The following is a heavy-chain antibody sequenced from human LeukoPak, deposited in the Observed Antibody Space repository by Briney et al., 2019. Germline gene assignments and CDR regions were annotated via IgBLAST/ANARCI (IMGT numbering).Heavy chain of an antibody. D-gene: IGHD5-24*01. J-gene: IGHJ3*02. V-gene: IGHV1-69*06. CDR2: IIPIFGAA. CDR1: GGTFSSYA. Sequence: SVKVSCKASGGTFSSYAISWVRQAPGQGLEWMGGIIPIFGAANYAQKFQGRVTITADKSTSTAYMELSSLRSEDTAVYYCARFIWLQLRAFDIWGQGTMVTVSS. CDR3: ARFIWLQLRAFDI.